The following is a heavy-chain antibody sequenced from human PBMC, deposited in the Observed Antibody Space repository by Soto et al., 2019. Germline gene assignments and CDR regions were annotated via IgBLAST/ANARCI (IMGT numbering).Heavy chain of an antibody. D-gene: IGHD3-16*01. CDR1: GIEFSNYA. CDR2: VSASGRSR. J-gene: IGHJ4*02. Sequence: EVQLLESGGGLVQPGGSLRLSCVGSGIEFSNYAMSWVRQAPGKGLEWVSIVSASGRSRYHADSVKGRFTISRDNSKNTLYLHMTNLRAADTAVYYCAKDGNWLDVYYDVWGQGTPVTVSS. V-gene: IGHV3-23*01. CDR3: AKDGNWLDVYYDV.